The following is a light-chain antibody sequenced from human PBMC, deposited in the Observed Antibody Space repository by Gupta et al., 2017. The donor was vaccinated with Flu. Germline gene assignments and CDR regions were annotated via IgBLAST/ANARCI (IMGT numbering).Light chain of an antibody. CDR3: QQYNDGPPLT. CDR2: GAS. V-gene: IGKV3-15*01. CDR1: QTVSSN. Sequence: RASQTVSSNLAWYPQKPGQAPRVLIYGASTRATGVPARFSCFGSGTEFTLTLSSLQSEDFAIYYCQQYNDGPPLTFGPGTRVAIK. J-gene: IGKJ1*01.